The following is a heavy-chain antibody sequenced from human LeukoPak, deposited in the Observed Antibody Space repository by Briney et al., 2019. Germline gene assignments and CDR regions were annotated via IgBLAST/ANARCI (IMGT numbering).Heavy chain of an antibody. CDR1: GGSIRSSSYY. CDR2: IFFSGST. Sequence: SETLSLTCNVSGGSIRSSSYYWAWIRQPPGKGLGWIGTIFFSGSTYYNPSLNSRLTISIDTSKNQFSLKLSSVTAADTAVYYCARFYSGMDVWGKGTTVTVSS. CDR3: ARFYSGMDV. V-gene: IGHV4-39*07. J-gene: IGHJ6*04. D-gene: IGHD1-26*01.